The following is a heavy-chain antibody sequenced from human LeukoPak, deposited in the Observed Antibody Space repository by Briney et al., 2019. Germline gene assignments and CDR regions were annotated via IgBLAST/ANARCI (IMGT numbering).Heavy chain of an antibody. V-gene: IGHV6-1*01. CDR2: THYKSKWHS. CDR1: GDSVSNNSAT. D-gene: IGHD5-18*01. J-gene: IGHJ4*02. CDR3: ARGRDTAIAS. Sequence: SQTLSLTCAISGDSVSNNSATWNWIRQSPSRGLEWLGRTHYKSKWHSDYAVSMKSRIILNPDTSKNQFSLQLNSVTPEDTAVYFCARGRDTAIASWGQGTLVTVSS.